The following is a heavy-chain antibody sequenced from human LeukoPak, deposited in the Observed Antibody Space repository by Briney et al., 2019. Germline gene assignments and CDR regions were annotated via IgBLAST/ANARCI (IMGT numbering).Heavy chain of an antibody. D-gene: IGHD6-13*01. J-gene: IGHJ4*02. V-gene: IGHV3-23*01. CDR2: ISGSGGST. CDR3: ARGAAAATYYFDY. Sequence: GGSLRLSCAASGFTFSSYAMSWVRQAPGKGLEWVSAISGSGGSTYYADSVKGRFTISRDNAKNSLYLQMNSLRAEDTAVYYCARGAAAATYYFDYWGQGTLVTVSS. CDR1: GFTFSSYA.